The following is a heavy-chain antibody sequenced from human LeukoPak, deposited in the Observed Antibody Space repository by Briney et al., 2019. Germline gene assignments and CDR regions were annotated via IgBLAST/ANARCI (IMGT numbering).Heavy chain of an antibody. J-gene: IGHJ4*02. CDR3: AKSFYDSSPCDY. V-gene: IGHV3-23*01. D-gene: IGHD3-22*01. Sequence: GGSLRLSCAASGVNFSTYAMNWVRQVPGKGLEWVSLISGSGSTTYHADSVKGRFTISRDNSKNTLYLQMNSLSAEDSAVYYCAKSFYDSSPCDYWGQGALVTVSS. CDR2: ISGSGSTT. CDR1: GVNFSTYA.